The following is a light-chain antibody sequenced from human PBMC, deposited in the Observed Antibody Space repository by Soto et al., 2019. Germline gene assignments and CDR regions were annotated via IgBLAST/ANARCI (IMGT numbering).Light chain of an antibody. Sequence: EIVMTQSPATLSVSPGERATLSCRASQNIRTNLAWYQQQPGQAPRLLIYGASTRATGIPVRFSGSGSGTEFTLTINSLQSEDFAVYYCKPYNTWPGFGQGTKLEIK. CDR3: KPYNTWPG. CDR2: GAS. V-gene: IGKV3-15*01. CDR1: QNIRTN. J-gene: IGKJ2*01.